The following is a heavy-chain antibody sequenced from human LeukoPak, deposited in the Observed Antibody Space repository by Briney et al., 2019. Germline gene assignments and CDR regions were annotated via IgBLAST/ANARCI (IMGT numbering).Heavy chain of an antibody. D-gene: IGHD6-13*01. J-gene: IGHJ6*03. CDR2: IYYSGST. V-gene: IGHV4-61*01. CDR1: GGSISSSSYY. Sequence: SETLSLTCTVSGGSISSSSYYWSWIRQPPGKGLEWIGYIYYSGSTNYNPSLKSRVTISVDTSKNQFSLKLSSVIAADTAVYYCARVVGLTGYSSNWYSGYYYYMDVWGKGTTVTVSS. CDR3: ARVVGLTGYSSNWYSGYYYYMDV.